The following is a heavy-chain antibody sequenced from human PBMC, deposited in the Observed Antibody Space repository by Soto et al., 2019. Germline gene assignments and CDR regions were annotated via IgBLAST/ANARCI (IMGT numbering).Heavy chain of an antibody. D-gene: IGHD5-12*01. CDR2: ISSGGSYI. CDR3: ATSGVATGFDF. CDR1: EMTFRNYS. J-gene: IGHJ4*02. V-gene: IGHV3-21*06. Sequence: GGSLRLSCAASEMTFRNYSMNWVRQAPGKGLEWVSSISSGGSYIYYADSGKGRFTISRDNAKNSLFLQMTSQRAEDTAVYYCATSGVATGFDFWGQGALVTVSS.